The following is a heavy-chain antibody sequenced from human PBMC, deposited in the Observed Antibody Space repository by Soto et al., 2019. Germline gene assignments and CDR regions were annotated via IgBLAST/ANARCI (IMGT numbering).Heavy chain of an antibody. D-gene: IGHD2-2*01. CDR3: AREVVPAALDY. J-gene: IGHJ4*02. V-gene: IGHV1-18*01. CDR1: GYTFTSYG. CDR2: ISAYNGNT. Sequence: ASVKVSCKASGYTFTSYGISWVRQAPGQGLEWMGWISAYNGNTNYAQKLQGRVTMTTETSTSTAYMELRSLGSDDTAVYYWAREVVPAALDYWGQGTLVTVSS.